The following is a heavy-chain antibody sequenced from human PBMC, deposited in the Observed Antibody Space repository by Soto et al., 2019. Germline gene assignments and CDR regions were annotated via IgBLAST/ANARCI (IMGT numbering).Heavy chain of an antibody. J-gene: IGHJ4*02. D-gene: IGHD1-7*01. CDR1: GYTFTSYA. Sequence: ASVKVSCKASGYTFTSYAMHWVRQAPGQRLEWMGWINAGNGNTKYSQKFQGRVTITRDTSASTAYMELSSLRSEDTAVYYCAREISEYNWNYSHWGQGTLVTVSS. CDR3: AREISEYNWNYSH. CDR2: INAGNGNT. V-gene: IGHV1-3*01.